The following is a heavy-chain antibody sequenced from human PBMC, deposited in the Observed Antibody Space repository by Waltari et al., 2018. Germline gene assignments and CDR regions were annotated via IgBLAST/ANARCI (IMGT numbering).Heavy chain of an antibody. D-gene: IGHD2-15*01. CDR1: GGTFSSYA. CDR2: IIPIFGTA. V-gene: IGHV1-69*05. Sequence: QVQLVQSGAEVKKPGSSVKVSCKASGGTFSSYAISWVRQAPGQGLEWIGGIIPIFGTANYAQKFQGRVTITTDESTSTAYMELSSLRSEDTAVYYCARESGGAASYYYYYGMDVWGQGTTVTVSS. J-gene: IGHJ6*02. CDR3: ARESGGAASYYYYYGMDV.